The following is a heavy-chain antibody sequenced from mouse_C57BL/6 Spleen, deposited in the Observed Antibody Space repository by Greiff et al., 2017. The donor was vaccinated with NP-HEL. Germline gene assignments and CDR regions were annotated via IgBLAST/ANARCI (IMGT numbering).Heavy chain of an antibody. Sequence: VQLQQPGAELVKPGASVKMSCKASGYNFTSYWITWVKQRPGQGLEWIGDIYPGSGSTNYNEKFKSKATLTVDTSSSPAYMQLSSLTSADSAVYYCERRQLRLPYYAMDHWRRGTSLTVSS. J-gene: IGHJ4*01. CDR1: GYNFTSYW. V-gene: IGHV1-55*01. CDR3: ERRQLRLPYYAMDH. D-gene: IGHD3-2*02. CDR2: IYPGSGST.